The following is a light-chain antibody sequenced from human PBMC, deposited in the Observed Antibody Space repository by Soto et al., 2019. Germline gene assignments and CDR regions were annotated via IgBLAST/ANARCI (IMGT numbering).Light chain of an antibody. CDR1: RSNIGAGYD. V-gene: IGLV1-40*01. CDR2: GNN. Sequence: VLTQPPSVSGAPGQRVTISCTGSRSNIGAGYDVHWYQQLPGTAPKLLIYGNNNRPSGVPDRFSGSKSDTSSSLAITGVQAEDEADYYCQSYDRSLNGYVFGTGTKLTVL. J-gene: IGLJ1*01. CDR3: QSYDRSLNGYV.